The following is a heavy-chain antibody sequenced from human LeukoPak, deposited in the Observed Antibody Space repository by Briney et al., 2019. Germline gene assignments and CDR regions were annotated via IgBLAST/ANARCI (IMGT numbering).Heavy chain of an antibody. V-gene: IGHV3-23*01. CDR2: ISGSGGST. CDR1: GFTFSSYA. D-gene: IGHD3-22*01. CDR3: ARGDSSGYYPHAFDI. Sequence: GGSLRLSCAASGFTFSSYAMSWVRQAPGKGLEWVSAISGSGGSTYYADSVKGRFTISRDNAKNSLYLQMNSLRAEDTAVYYCARGDSSGYYPHAFDIWGQGTMVTVSS. J-gene: IGHJ3*02.